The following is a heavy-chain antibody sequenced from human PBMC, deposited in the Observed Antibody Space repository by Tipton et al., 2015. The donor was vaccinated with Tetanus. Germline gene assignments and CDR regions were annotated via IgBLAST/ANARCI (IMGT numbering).Heavy chain of an antibody. V-gene: IGHV1-2*02. D-gene: IGHD3-3*01. J-gene: IGHJ4*02. CDR1: GYTFTGYY. CDR3: ARAIRFLEWLGIYYFDY. Sequence: QLVQSGAEVKKPGASVKVSCKASGYTFTGYYMHWVRQAPGQGLEWMGWINPNSGGTNYAQKFQGRVTMTRDTSISTAYMELSRLRSDDTAVYYCARAIRFLEWLGIYYFDYWGQGTLVTVSS. CDR2: INPNSGGT.